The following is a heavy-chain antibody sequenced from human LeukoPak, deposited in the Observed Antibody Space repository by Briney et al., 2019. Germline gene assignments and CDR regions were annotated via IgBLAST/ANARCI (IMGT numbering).Heavy chain of an antibody. J-gene: IGHJ4*02. Sequence: GGSLRLSCAASGFTFSSYSMNWVRQAPGKGLEWVSYISSSGSTIYYADSVKGRFTISRDNAKNSLYLQMNSLRAEDTAVYYCARDRSRGGIDYWGQGTLVTVSS. CDR3: ARDRSRGGIDY. CDR2: ISSSGSTI. D-gene: IGHD3-10*01. CDR1: GFTFSSYS. V-gene: IGHV3-48*04.